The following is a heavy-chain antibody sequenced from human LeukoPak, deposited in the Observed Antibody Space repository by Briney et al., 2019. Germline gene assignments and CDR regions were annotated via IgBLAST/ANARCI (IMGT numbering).Heavy chain of an antibody. D-gene: IGHD3-22*01. J-gene: IGHJ4*02. CDR2: IYTSGST. Sequence: PSETLSLTCTVSGGSISSGSYYWSWIRQPAGKGLEWIGRIYTSGSTYYNPSLKSRVTISVDTSKNQYYQKLSSVTAADTAVYYCARDREYYDSSGYSDYWGQGTLVTVSS. CDR1: GGSISSGSYY. V-gene: IGHV4-61*02. CDR3: ARDREYYDSSGYSDY.